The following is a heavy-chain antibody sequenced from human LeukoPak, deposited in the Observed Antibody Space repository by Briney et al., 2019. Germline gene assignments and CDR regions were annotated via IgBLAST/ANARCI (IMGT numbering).Heavy chain of an antibody. CDR3: AREADRWFDP. J-gene: IGHJ5*02. CDR1: GGSISSYY. CDR2: IYYSGST. Sequence: SETLSLTCTVSGGSISSYYWSWIRQPPGKGLEWIGYIYYSGSTNYNPTLKSRVTISVDTSKNQFSLKLSSVTAADTAVYYCAREADRWFDPWGQGTLVTVSS. V-gene: IGHV4-59*12.